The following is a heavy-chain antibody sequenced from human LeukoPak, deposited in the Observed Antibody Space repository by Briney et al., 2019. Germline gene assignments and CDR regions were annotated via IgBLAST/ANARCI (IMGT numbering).Heavy chain of an antibody. CDR1: GFTVSTSY. J-gene: IGHJ4*02. Sequence: GGSLRLSCAASGFTVSTSYVSGVRQAPGKGLEWVSVTYSSGTTYYADSLKGRFTISRDSSKNTVYLQINNLRVDDTAVYYCARVPPFDYWGQGTLVTVSS. CDR3: ARVPPFDY. V-gene: IGHV3-66*01. CDR2: TYSSGTT.